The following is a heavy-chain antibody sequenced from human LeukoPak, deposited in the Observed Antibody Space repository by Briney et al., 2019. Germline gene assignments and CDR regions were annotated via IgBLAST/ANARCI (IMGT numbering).Heavy chain of an antibody. CDR3: ARDPSSYSSGWEGDWFDP. Sequence: SVKVSCKASGGTFSSYAISWVRQAPGQGLEWIGGIIPIFGTANYAQKFQGRVTITTDESTSTAYMELSSLRSEDTAVYYCARDPSSYSSGWEGDWFDPWGQGTLVTVSS. CDR1: GGTFSSYA. J-gene: IGHJ5*02. D-gene: IGHD6-19*01. V-gene: IGHV1-69*05. CDR2: IIPIFGTA.